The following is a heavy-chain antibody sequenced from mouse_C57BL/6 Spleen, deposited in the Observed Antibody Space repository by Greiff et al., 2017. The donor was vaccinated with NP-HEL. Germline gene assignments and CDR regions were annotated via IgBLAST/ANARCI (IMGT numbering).Heavy chain of an antibody. CDR3: ARDDGYYDFDY. CDR1: GFTFSDYG. V-gene: IGHV5-17*01. J-gene: IGHJ2*01. CDR2: ISSGSSTI. D-gene: IGHD2-3*01. Sequence: EVKVEESGGGLVKPGGSLKLSCAASGFTFSDYGMHWVRQAPEKGLEWVAYISSGSSTIYYADTVKGRFTISRDNAKNTLFLQMTSLRSEDTAMYYCARDDGYYDFDYWGQGTTLTVSS.